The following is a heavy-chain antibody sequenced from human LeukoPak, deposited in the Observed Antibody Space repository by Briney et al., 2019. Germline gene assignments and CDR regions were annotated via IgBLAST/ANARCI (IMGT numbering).Heavy chain of an antibody. Sequence: SETLSLTCAVYGGSFSGYYWTWVRQAPGKGLEWIGEINESGTTNYNASLNNRVTISVDTSKNQFSLKLTSLTAADTAVFYCARALMTLVRGVPRTTWFHPWGQGTLVTVSS. CDR2: INESGTT. CDR1: GGSFSGYY. J-gene: IGHJ5*02. V-gene: IGHV4-34*01. CDR3: ARALMTLVRGVPRTTWFHP. D-gene: IGHD3-10*01.